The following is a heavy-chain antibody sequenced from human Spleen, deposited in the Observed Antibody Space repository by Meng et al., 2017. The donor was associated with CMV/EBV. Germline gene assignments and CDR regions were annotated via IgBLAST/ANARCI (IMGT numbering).Heavy chain of an antibody. D-gene: IGHD3-10*01. V-gene: IGHV4-34*01. J-gene: IGHJ5*02. CDR2: INHSGST. CDR3: ARSGPSEGFDP. Sequence: LTCAVYGGSFSGYYGSWIRQPPGKGLEWIGEINHSGSTNYNPSLKSRVTISVDTSKNQFSLKLSSVTAADTAVYYCARSGPSEGFDPWGQGTLVTVSS. CDR1: GGSFSGYY.